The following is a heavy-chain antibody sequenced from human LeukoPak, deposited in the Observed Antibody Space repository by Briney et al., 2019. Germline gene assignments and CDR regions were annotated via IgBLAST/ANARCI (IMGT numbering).Heavy chain of an antibody. CDR2: IKGKTDDGTT. CDR3: ILAAAGPAY. Sequence: GGSLRLSCAASGFTFNNYNMNWVRQAPGKGLEWVGRIKGKTDDGTTDYAAPVKGRFTISRDDSKNTLYLQMNSLKTEDTAVYYCILAAAGPAYWGQGALVTVSS. V-gene: IGHV3-15*01. J-gene: IGHJ4*02. CDR1: GFTFNNYN. D-gene: IGHD6-13*01.